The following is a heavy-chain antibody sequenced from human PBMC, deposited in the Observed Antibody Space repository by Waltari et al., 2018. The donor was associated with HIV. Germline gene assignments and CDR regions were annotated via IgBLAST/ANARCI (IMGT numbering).Heavy chain of an antibody. CDR3: LTHYYDRGF. J-gene: IGHJ4*02. Sequence: EVYVVESGGGLIEHGESLRLSCTSFGFPFNNAWMNWVRRAPGKGLEWIGLIKSKSDGGTIHYATPVKGRFTISRDDSQSMFYLQMTSLTAEDTAVYYCLTHYYDRGFWGQGTLVTVSS. V-gene: IGHV3-15*06. D-gene: IGHD3-22*01. CDR2: IKSKSDGGTI. CDR1: GFPFNNAW.